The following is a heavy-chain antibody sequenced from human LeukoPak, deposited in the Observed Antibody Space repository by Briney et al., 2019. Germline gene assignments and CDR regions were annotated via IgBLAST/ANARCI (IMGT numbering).Heavy chain of an antibody. Sequence: GGSLRLSCAASGFTFSSYAMHWVRQAPGKGLEWVAVISYDGSNKYYADSVKGRFTISRDNSKNTLYLQMNSLRAEDTAVYYCASSGYDGDAFDIWGQGTMVTVSS. CDR2: ISYDGSNK. V-gene: IGHV3-30*04. CDR3: ASSGYDGDAFDI. D-gene: IGHD5-12*01. CDR1: GFTFSSYA. J-gene: IGHJ3*02.